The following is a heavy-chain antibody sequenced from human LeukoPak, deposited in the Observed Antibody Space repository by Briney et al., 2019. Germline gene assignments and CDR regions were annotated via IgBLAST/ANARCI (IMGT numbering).Heavy chain of an antibody. J-gene: IGHJ6*02. Sequence: GGSLRLSCAASGFTFSSYAMSWVRQAPGKGLKWVSAISGSGGSTYYADSVKGRFTISRDNSKNTLYLQMNSLRAEDTAVYYCAKDVRITMIVVVMKNYYGMDVWGQGTTVTVSS. V-gene: IGHV3-23*01. CDR3: AKDVRITMIVVVMKNYYGMDV. CDR1: GFTFSSYA. D-gene: IGHD3-22*01. CDR2: ISGSGGST.